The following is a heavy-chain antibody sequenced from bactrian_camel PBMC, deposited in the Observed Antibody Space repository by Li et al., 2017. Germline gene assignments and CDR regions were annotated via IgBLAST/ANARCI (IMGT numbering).Heavy chain of an antibody. CDR3: AARLGSLCGYWLTFRY. CDR1: GSYKRGSMC. V-gene: IGHV3S40*01. J-gene: IGHJ6*01. D-gene: IGHD5*01. CDR2: INSDDVTT. Sequence: VQLVESGGGSVQTGGSLRLSCQANGSYKRGSMCMGWFRHIPGKEREGVAAINSDDVTTNYADSVKGRFTISRDNAKDTLYLQMNSLGPEDTAMYYCAARLGSLCGYWLTFRYWGQGTQVTVS.